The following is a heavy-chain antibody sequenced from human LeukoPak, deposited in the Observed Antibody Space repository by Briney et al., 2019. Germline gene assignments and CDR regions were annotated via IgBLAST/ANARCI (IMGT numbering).Heavy chain of an antibody. D-gene: IGHD3-9*01. V-gene: IGHV4-34*01. Sequence: SETLSLTCAVYGGSFSGYYWSWIRQPPGKGLEWIGEINHSGSTNYNPSLKSRVTTSVDTSKNQFSLKLSSATAADTAVYYCARGRAYYDILTGPLGWFDPWGQGTLVTVSS. CDR2: INHSGST. J-gene: IGHJ5*02. CDR3: ARGRAYYDILTGPLGWFDP. CDR1: GGSFSGYY.